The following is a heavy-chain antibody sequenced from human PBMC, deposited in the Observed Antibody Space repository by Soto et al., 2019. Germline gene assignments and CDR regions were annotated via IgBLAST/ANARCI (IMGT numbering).Heavy chain of an antibody. CDR1: GYTFTSYG. CDR2: ISAYNGNT. CDR3: ARDEAARPDNWFDP. D-gene: IGHD6-6*01. Sequence: ASVKVSCKASGYTFTSYGISWVRQAPGQGLEWMGWISAYNGNTNYAQKLQGRVTMTTDTSTSTAYMELRSLRSDDTAVYYCARDEAARPDNWFDPWGQGTLVTVSS. V-gene: IGHV1-18*01. J-gene: IGHJ5*02.